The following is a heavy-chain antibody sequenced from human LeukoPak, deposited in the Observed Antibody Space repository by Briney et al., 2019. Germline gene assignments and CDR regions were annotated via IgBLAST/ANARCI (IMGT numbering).Heavy chain of an antibody. CDR2: IIPLFQTT. Sequence: SVKVSGKASGGTFTSSTISWVRQAPGQGLEWMGRIIPLFQTTKYAPKLQGRVTITADKSTSTAYMEVSSLTSEDTAVYYCARGPMTTAPLEYWGQGTLVTVSS. V-gene: IGHV1-69*08. CDR1: GGTFTSST. D-gene: IGHD4-17*01. J-gene: IGHJ4*02. CDR3: ARGPMTTAPLEY.